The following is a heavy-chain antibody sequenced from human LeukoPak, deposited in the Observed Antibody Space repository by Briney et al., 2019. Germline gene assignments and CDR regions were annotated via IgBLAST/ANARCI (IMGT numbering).Heavy chain of an antibody. CDR3: AREMYYYDSSGTLDY. J-gene: IGHJ4*02. D-gene: IGHD3-22*01. CDR1: GYTSTSYY. Sequence: GASVKVSCKASGYTSTSYYMHWVRQAPGKGLEWVAVISYDGSNKYYADSVKGRFTISRDNSKNTLYLQMNSLRAEDTAVYYCAREMYYYDSSGTLDYWGQGTLVTVSS. CDR2: ISYDGSNK. V-gene: IGHV3-30*04.